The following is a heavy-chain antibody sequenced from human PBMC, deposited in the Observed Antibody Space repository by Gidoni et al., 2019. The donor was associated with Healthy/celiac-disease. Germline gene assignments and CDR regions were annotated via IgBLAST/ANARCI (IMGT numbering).Heavy chain of an antibody. Sequence: QVQLVQSGAEVTKPGASAKVACKASGYTFTGYYMHWVRQAPGQGLEWMGWINPNWGGTNYAQEFKGRVTMTRDTSISTAYMELSRLRSDDTAVYYWARDADGSGFPLFDYWGQGTLVTVSS. D-gene: IGHD3-10*01. J-gene: IGHJ4*02. CDR2: INPNWGGT. V-gene: IGHV1-2*02. CDR3: ARDADGSGFPLFDY. CDR1: GYTFTGYY.